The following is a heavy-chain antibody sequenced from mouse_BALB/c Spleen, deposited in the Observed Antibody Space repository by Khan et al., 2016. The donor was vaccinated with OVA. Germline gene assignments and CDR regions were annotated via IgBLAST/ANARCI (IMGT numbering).Heavy chain of an antibody. V-gene: IGHV5-6*01. J-gene: IGHJ3*01. CDR2: ISSDGDYT. Sequence: EVELVESGGDLMKPGGSLKLSCAASGFTFSSYSMSWVRRIPDKRLEWVASISSDGDYTYYPDSVKGRFTISRDNAKNTLYLQMSSLKSEDTAMYYCASHLTGSFAYWGQGTLVTVSA. CDR3: ASHLTGSFAY. D-gene: IGHD4-1*01. CDR1: GFTFSSYS.